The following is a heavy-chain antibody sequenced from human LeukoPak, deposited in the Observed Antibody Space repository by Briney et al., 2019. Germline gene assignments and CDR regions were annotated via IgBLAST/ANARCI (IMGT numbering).Heavy chain of an antibody. V-gene: IGHV4-34*01. CDR2: INHSGST. J-gene: IGHJ4*02. Sequence: PSETLSLTCAVYGGSFSGYYWSWIRQPPGKGLEWIGEINHSGSTNYNPSLKSRVTISVDTSKNQFSLKLSSVTAADTAVYYCARGGHYYDSSGYVFDYWGQGTLVTVSS. CDR1: GGSFSGYY. D-gene: IGHD3-22*01. CDR3: ARGGHYYDSSGYVFDY.